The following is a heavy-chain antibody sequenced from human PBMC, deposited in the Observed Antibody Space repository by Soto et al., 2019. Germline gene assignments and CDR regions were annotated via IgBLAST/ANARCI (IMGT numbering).Heavy chain of an antibody. V-gene: IGHV4-39*01. CDR1: GGSISGSSYY. CDR2: IYYSERTSYNSGST. CDR3: ARHTRNQFDP. J-gene: IGHJ5*02. Sequence: PSETLSLTCAVSGGSISGSSYYWSWIRQPPGKGLEWIGSIYYSERTSYNSGSTYYSPSLKSRVTISGDTSKSQFSLKLSSVTAADTAVYYCARHTRNQFDPWGQGTLVTVSS.